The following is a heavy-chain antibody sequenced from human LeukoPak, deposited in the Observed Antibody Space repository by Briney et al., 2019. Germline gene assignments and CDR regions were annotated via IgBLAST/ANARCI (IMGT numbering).Heavy chain of an antibody. V-gene: IGHV4-34*01. CDR2: INHSGST. J-gene: IGHJ5*02. Sequence: SETLSLTCAVYGGSFSGYYWSWIRQPPGKGLEWIGEINHSGSTNYNPSLKSRVTISVDTSKNQFSLKLSSVTAADTAVYYCARGERITIFKKTNNWFDPWGQGTLVTVSS. CDR1: GGSFSGYY. CDR3: ARGERITIFKKTNNWFDP. D-gene: IGHD3-9*01.